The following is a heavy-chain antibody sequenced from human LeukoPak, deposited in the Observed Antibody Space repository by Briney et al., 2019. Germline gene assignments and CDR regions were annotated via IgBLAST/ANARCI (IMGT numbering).Heavy chain of an antibody. CDR3: ARGGDDSSGYYRWFDP. V-gene: IGHV1-3*01. J-gene: IGHJ5*02. Sequence: ASVKVSCKASGYTFTSYAMHWVRQAPGQRLEWMGWINAGNGNTKYSQKFQGRVTITADESTSTAYMELSSLRSEDTAVYYCARGGDDSSGYYRWFDPWGQGTLVTVSS. D-gene: IGHD3-22*01. CDR1: GYTFTSYA. CDR2: INAGNGNT.